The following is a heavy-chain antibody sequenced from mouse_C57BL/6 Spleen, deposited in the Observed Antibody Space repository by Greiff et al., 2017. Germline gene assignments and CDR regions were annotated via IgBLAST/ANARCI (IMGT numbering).Heavy chain of an antibody. D-gene: IGHD2-3*01. V-gene: IGHV1-81*01. CDR1: GYTFTSYG. J-gene: IGHJ4*01. Sequence: VQLQQSGAELARPGASVKLSCKASGYTFTSYGISWVKQRTGQGLEWIGEIYPRSGNTYYNEKFKGKATLTADKSSSTAYMELRSLTSEDSAVYFCAEIYDGYYNAMDYWGQGTSVTVSS. CDR2: IYPRSGNT. CDR3: AEIYDGYYNAMDY.